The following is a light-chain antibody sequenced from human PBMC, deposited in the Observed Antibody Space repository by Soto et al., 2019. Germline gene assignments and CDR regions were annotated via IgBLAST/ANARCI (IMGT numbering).Light chain of an antibody. CDR1: QDISNN. Sequence: DLQMTQSPSSLSASVGDRVTITCQASQDISNNLNWYQQKPGKAPKPLIYDATNLETGVPSRFRGSLSGKQFSFTISSLQPEDIATNYCQQYDNLRTFGQGTKVEIK. CDR2: DAT. V-gene: IGKV1-33*01. CDR3: QQYDNLRT. J-gene: IGKJ1*01.